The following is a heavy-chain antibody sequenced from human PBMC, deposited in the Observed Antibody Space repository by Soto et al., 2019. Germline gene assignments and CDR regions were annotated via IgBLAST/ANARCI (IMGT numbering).Heavy chain of an antibody. Sequence: SVKVSCKVSGGTFSSYAISWVRQAPGQGLEWMGGIIPIFGTANYAQKFQGRVTITADKSTSTAYMELSSLRSEDTAVYYCARDGGIVVVTANYYYYGMDVWGQGTTVTVSS. CDR2: IIPIFGTA. CDR3: ARDGGIVVVTANYYYYGMDV. J-gene: IGHJ6*02. CDR1: GGTFSSYA. D-gene: IGHD2-21*02. V-gene: IGHV1-69*06.